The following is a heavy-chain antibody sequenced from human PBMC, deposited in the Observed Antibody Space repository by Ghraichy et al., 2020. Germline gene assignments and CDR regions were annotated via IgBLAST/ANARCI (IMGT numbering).Heavy chain of an antibody. D-gene: IGHD1-1*01. J-gene: IGHJ4*02. Sequence: SETLSLTCTVSSGSISSSSYFWAWIRRPPGRGLEWIGSIFYTGSTYYNPSLKSRVTISVDTSKNQFSLKLSSVTAADTAVYYCARHLHLLQLVDPLYYFHYWGQGTLVTVSS. V-gene: IGHV4-39*01. CDR1: SGSISSSSYF. CDR2: IFYTGST. CDR3: ARHLHLLQLVDPLYYFHY.